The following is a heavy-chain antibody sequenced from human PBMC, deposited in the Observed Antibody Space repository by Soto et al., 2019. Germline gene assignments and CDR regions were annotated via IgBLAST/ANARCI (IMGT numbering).Heavy chain of an antibody. CDR2: IYYSGST. CDR1: GGSISSSSYY. CDR3: ARVRVYSSLLGWWFDP. J-gene: IGHJ5*02. V-gene: IGHV4-39*01. Sequence: QLLESGPGLVKPSETLSLTCTVSGGSISSSSYYWGWIRQPPGKGLEWIGSIYYSGSTYYNPSLKSRVTISVDTSKNQFSLKLSSVTAADTAMYYCARVRVYSSLLGWWFDPWGQGTLVTVSS. D-gene: IGHD6-6*01.